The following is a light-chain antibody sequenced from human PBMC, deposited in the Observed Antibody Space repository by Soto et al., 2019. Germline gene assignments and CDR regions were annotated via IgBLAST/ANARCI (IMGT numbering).Light chain of an antibody. Sequence: EIVMTQSPATLSVSPGERATLSCRASQSVSSDLAWYQQKPGQAPMLLIYAASTRATGIPARFSGSGSGTEFTLTISSLQSEDFALYYCQHYNDWVKTFGQGTKLEIK. CDR2: AAS. CDR3: QHYNDWVKT. CDR1: QSVSSD. V-gene: IGKV3-15*01. J-gene: IGKJ2*01.